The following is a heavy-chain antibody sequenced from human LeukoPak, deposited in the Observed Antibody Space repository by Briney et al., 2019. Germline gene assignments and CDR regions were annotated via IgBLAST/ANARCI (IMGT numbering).Heavy chain of an antibody. D-gene: IGHD3-16*01. CDR3: ARPMFPRSYGYVFGY. CDR1: GGSFSGYY. J-gene: IGHJ4*02. Sequence: LSLTCAVYGGSFSGYYWSWIRQAPGKGLEWVSYISSSGSTIYYADSVQGRFTISRDNAKNSLYLQMNSLRAEDTAVYYCARPMFPRSYGYVFGYWGQGALVTVSS. CDR2: ISSSGSTI. V-gene: IGHV3-11*04.